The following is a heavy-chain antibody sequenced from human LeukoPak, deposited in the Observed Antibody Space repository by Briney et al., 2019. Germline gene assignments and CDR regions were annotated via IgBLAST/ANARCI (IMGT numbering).Heavy chain of an antibody. CDR1: GGSFSGYC. J-gene: IGHJ4*02. CDR3: ARYYYDGSGYYPVADY. D-gene: IGHD3-22*01. Sequence: SETLSLTCAVYGGSFSGYCWSWIRQPPGKGLEWIGEINHSGGTNYSPSLKSRVTISVDTSKNQFSLKLTSVTAADTAVYYCARYYYDGSGYYPVADYWGQGTLVTVSP. V-gene: IGHV4-34*01. CDR2: INHSGGT.